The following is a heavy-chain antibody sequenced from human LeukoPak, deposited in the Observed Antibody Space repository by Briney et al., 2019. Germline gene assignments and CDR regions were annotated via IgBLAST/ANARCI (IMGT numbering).Heavy chain of an antibody. CDR3: ARGTGGSGWYHRDYFDY. D-gene: IGHD6-19*01. Sequence: SETLSLTCTVSGGSISSGSYYWSWIRQPAGKGLEWIGRIYTSGSTNYNPSLKSRVTISVDTSKNQFSLKLSSVTAADTAVYYCARGTGGSGWYHRDYFDYWGRGTLVTVSS. V-gene: IGHV4-61*02. J-gene: IGHJ4*02. CDR2: IYTSGST. CDR1: GGSISSGSYY.